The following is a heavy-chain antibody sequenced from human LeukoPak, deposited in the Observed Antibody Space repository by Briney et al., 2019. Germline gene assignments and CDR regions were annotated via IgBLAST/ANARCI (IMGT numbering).Heavy chain of an antibody. CDR3: ARVSVFGVLGNYYYMDV. J-gene: IGHJ6*03. D-gene: IGHD3-3*01. V-gene: IGHV1-46*01. CDR2: ISPSGGST. CDR1: GYTFTSYY. Sequence: ASVKVSCKASGYTFTSYYMHWVRQAPGQGFEWMGIISPSGGSTSYAQKFQGRVTMTRDMSTSTVYMELSSLRSEDTAVYYCARVSVFGVLGNYYYMDVWGKGTTVTVSS.